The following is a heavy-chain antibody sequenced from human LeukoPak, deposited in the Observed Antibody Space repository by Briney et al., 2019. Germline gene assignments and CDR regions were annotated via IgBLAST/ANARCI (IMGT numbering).Heavy chain of an antibody. Sequence: GESLKISCKGSGYSFTSYWIGWVRQMPGKGLEWMGIIYPGDSDTRYSPSFQGQVTISADKSISTAYLQWSSLKASDTAMYYCVRHLGDCSGGSCSPFDYWGQGTLVTVSS. CDR2: IYPGDSDT. D-gene: IGHD2-15*01. J-gene: IGHJ4*02. CDR1: GYSFTSYW. V-gene: IGHV5-51*01. CDR3: VRHLGDCSGGSCSPFDY.